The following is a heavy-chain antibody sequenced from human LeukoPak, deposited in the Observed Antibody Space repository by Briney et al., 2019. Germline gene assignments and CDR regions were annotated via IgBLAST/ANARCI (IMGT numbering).Heavy chain of an antibody. V-gene: IGHV3-23*01. CDR2: ISGSGGST. D-gene: IGHD1-1*01. Sequence: GGSLRLSCAASGFTFSSYAMSWVRQAPGKGLEWVSAISGSGGSTYYADSVKGRFTISRDNSKNTLYLQMNSLRAEDTAVYYCAKDYKNWNLYYYYYMDVWGKGTTVTVSS. CDR1: GFTFSSYA. J-gene: IGHJ6*03. CDR3: AKDYKNWNLYYYYYMDV.